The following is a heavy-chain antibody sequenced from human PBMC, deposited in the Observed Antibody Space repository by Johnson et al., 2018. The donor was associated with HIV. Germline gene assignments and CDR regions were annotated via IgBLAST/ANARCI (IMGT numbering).Heavy chain of an antibody. Sequence: QVQLVESGGGLIQPGGSLRLSCAASGFTFSSHAMHWVRQAPGKGLEWVTFISNDGSNKYYADSVRGRFTISRDNSKNTLYLQMNSLRAEDTAVYYCARDIIAVAGYDAFDIWGQGTMVTVSS. CDR3: ARDIIAVAGYDAFDI. V-gene: IGHV3-30*04. J-gene: IGHJ3*02. D-gene: IGHD6-19*01. CDR1: GFTFSSHA. CDR2: ISNDGSNK.